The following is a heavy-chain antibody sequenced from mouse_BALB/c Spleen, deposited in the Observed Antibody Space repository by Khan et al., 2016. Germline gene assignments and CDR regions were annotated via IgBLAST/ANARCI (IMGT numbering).Heavy chain of an antibody. J-gene: IGHJ3*01. CDR1: GYTFTNYG. CDR3: ARGKYDGVAY. V-gene: IGHV9-3-1*01. CDR2: INTYTGEP. Sequence: QIQLVQSGPELKKPGETVKISCKASGYTFTNYGMNWVKQAPGKGLKWMGWINTYTGEPTYADDFKGRFAFSLETSASTAYLQINNFKNEDTATYFCARGKYDGVAYWGQGTLVTVSA. D-gene: IGHD2-14*01.